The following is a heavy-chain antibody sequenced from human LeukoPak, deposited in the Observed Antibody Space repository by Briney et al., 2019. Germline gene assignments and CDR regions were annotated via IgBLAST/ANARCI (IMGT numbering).Heavy chain of an antibody. CDR3: AKGGPTVATPFDY. V-gene: IGHV3-23*01. Sequence: GGSMRLSCAASSVTFSNDAMTWVRQAPGKGLEWVSTITISGASTDYADSVKGRFTISRDNSKNTLFLPMNSLRADDTAVYYCAKGGPTVATPFDYWGQGTLVTVSS. D-gene: IGHD4-23*01. CDR1: SVTFSNDA. J-gene: IGHJ4*02. CDR2: ITISGAST.